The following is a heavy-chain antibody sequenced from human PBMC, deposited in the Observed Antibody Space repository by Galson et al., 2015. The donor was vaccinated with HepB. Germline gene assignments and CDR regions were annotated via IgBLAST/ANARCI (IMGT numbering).Heavy chain of an antibody. CDR1: GFSFSSYA. J-gene: IGHJ4*02. D-gene: IGHD6-19*01. CDR2: ISYDGSNE. V-gene: IGHV3-30-3*01. Sequence: SLRLSCAGSGFSFSSYAMHWARQAPGKGLEWVAVISYDGSNEYCADSVSGRFSISRDNSENTLHLQMNSLRAEDTALYYCARAYNSGWQIDDWGQGTLVTVSS. CDR3: ARAYNSGWQIDD.